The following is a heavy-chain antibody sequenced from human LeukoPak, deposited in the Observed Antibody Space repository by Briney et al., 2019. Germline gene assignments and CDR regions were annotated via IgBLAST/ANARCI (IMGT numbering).Heavy chain of an antibody. J-gene: IGHJ6*02. CDR3: AHYDSSGYPGGMDV. D-gene: IGHD3-22*01. V-gene: IGHV3-53*01. CDR2: IYSGGST. CDR1: GVTVSSNY. Sequence: GGSLILTCAASGVTVSSNYMSWVRQAPGEGLEGVSVIYSGGSTYYADSVKGRFTISRDNSKNTLYLQMNSLRAEDTAVYYCAHYDSSGYPGGMDVCGQGTTVTVSS.